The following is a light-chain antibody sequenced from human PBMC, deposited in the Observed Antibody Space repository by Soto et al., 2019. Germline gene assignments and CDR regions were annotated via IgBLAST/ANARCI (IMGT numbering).Light chain of an antibody. CDR2: AAS. CDR1: QSISSY. V-gene: IGKV1-39*01. Sequence: DTQMTQSPSSLSASVGDRVTITCRASQSISSYLNWYQQKPGKAPKLLIYAASSLQSGVPSRFSGSGSGTDFTLTISSLQPEDFATYYCQQSHSTLLTFGGGTKVEIK. J-gene: IGKJ4*01. CDR3: QQSHSTLLT.